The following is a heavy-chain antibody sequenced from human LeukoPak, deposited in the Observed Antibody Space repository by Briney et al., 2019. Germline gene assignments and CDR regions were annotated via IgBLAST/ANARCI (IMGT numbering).Heavy chain of an antibody. Sequence: GGSLRLSCAASGFTFSSYWMSWVRQAPGKGLEWVANIKQDGSEKYYVDSVKGRFTISRDNAKNSLYLQMNSLRAEDTAVYYCAKIPLCSGGSCYSLTYYYFDYWGQGTLVTVSS. CDR1: GFTFSSYW. J-gene: IGHJ4*02. CDR3: AKIPLCSGGSCYSLTYYYFDY. CDR2: IKQDGSEK. V-gene: IGHV3-7*01. D-gene: IGHD2-15*01.